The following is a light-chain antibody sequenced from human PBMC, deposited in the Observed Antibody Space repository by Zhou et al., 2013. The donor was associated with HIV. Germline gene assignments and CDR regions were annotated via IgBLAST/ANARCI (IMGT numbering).Light chain of an antibody. CDR1: QSISSW. J-gene: IGKJ1*01. CDR2: QAS. CDR3: QQYDSPPWT. Sequence: IQMTQSPSSVSASVGDRVTITCRASQSISSWLAWYQQNPGKAPQLLIYQASTLQSGVPSRFSGGGSGTEFTLTISSLQPDDVATYYCQQYDSPPWTFGQGTEGGDQT. V-gene: IGKV1-5*03.